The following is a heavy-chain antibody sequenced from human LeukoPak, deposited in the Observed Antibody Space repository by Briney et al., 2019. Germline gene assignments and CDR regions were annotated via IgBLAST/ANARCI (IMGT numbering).Heavy chain of an antibody. CDR3: ARVVPYYYGSGSSTQSFFDY. CDR1: GYTFTSYA. Sequence: VASVKVSCKASGYTFTSYAMNWVRQAPGQGLEWMGWINTNTGNPTYAQGFTGRFVFSLDISVSMAYLQISSLKAEDTAVYYCARVVPYYYGSGSSTQSFFDYWGQGTLVTVSS. CDR2: INTNTGNP. D-gene: IGHD3-10*01. J-gene: IGHJ4*02. V-gene: IGHV7-4-1*04.